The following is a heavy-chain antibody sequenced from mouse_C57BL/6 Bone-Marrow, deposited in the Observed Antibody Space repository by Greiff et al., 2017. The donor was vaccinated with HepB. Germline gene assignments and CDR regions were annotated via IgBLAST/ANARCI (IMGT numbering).Heavy chain of an antibody. CDR1: GYTFTSYW. CDR3: ARGGYPYYFDY. D-gene: IGHD2-2*01. J-gene: IGHJ2*01. Sequence: QVQLQQPGAELVRPGSSVKLSCKASGYTFTSYWMHWVKQRPIQGLEWIGNIDPSDSETHYNQKFKGKATLTVDQSSSTAYMQLNSLTSEDSAVYYCARGGYPYYFDYWGQGTTLTVSS. V-gene: IGHV1-52*01. CDR2: IDPSDSET.